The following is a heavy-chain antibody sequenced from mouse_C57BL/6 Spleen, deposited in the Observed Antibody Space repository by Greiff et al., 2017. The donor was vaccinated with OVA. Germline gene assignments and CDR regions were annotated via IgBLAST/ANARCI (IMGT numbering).Heavy chain of an antibody. CDR2: IDPSDSET. J-gene: IGHJ1*03. CDR1: GYTFTSYW. D-gene: IGHD1-1*02. Sequence: VKLQQPGAELVRPGSSVKLSCKASGYTFTSYWMHWVKQRPIQGLEWIGNIDPSDSETHYNQKFKDKATLTVDKSSSTAYMQLSSLTSEDSAVYYCARGGGSWYFDVWGTGTTVTVSS. CDR3: ARGGGSWYFDV. V-gene: IGHV1-52*01.